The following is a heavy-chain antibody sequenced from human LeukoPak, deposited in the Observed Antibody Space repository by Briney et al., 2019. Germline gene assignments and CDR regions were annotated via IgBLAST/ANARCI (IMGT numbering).Heavy chain of an antibody. CDR2: ISGSGGST. D-gene: IGHD3-3*01. V-gene: IGHV3-23*01. J-gene: IGHJ4*02. CDR1: GFTVSSNY. Sequence: GGSLRLSCAASGFTVSSNYMSWVRQAPGKGLEWVSGISGSGGSTYYADSVKGRFTISRDNSKNTLYLQMNSLRAEDTAVYYCAKEQLITTSPFDYWGQGTLVTVSS. CDR3: AKEQLITTSPFDY.